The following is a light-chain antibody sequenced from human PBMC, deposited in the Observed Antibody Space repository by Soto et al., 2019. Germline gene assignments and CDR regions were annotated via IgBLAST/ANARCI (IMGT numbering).Light chain of an antibody. CDR2: KAS. J-gene: IGKJ4*01. CDR3: QQYNSYSPLT. V-gene: IGKV1-5*03. CDR1: QTISTW. Sequence: DIQMTQSPSTLSASVGDRFTISCRSSQTISTWLAWYQQKPGKAPNLLIYKASSLESGVPSRFSGSGSGTEFTLTISSLQPDDFATYYCQQYNSYSPLTFGGGTKVDIK.